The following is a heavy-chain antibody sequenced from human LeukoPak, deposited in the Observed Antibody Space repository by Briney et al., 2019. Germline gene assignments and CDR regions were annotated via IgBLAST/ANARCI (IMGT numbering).Heavy chain of an antibody. Sequence: PGGTLRLSCAASGFTFSSYGMSWVRQAPGKGLEWVSSISSSSSYIYYADSVKGRFTISRDNAKNSLYLQMNSLRAEDTAVYYCAGVAATVVTRGGNAFDIWGQGTMVTVSS. V-gene: IGHV3-21*01. CDR1: GFTFSSYG. CDR2: ISSSSSYI. J-gene: IGHJ3*02. D-gene: IGHD4-23*01. CDR3: AGVAATVVTRGGNAFDI.